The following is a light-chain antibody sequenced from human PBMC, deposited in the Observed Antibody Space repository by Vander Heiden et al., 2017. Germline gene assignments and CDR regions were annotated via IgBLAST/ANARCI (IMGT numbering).Light chain of an antibody. V-gene: IGKV3-15*01. CDR3: QQYTKWPKT. CDR2: GAS. J-gene: IGKJ1*01. CDR1: ETINRY. Sequence: EIVMTQSPATLSVSPGERVTLSCRASETINRYLAWYQQRPSQPPRLLIHGASTRATGIPARFSGSGSGTQFTLTITSLQSEDLAVYYCQQYTKWPKTFGQGTKVEIK.